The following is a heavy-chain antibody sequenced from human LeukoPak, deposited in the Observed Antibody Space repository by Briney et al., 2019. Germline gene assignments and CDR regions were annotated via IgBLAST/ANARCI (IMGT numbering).Heavy chain of an antibody. CDR1: GFTFSDYY. Sequence: SGGSLRLSRAASGFTFSDYYMNWIRQAPEKGLEWVSYISDSGNTIHSADSVKGRFTISRDNAKNSLYLQMNSLRAEDTAVYYCARARDNWNYEAFDIWGQGTMVTVSS. D-gene: IGHD1-7*01. CDR2: ISDSGNTI. V-gene: IGHV3-11*01. CDR3: ARARDNWNYEAFDI. J-gene: IGHJ3*02.